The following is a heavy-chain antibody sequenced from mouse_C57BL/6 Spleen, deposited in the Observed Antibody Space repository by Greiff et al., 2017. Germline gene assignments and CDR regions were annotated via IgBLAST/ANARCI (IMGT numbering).Heavy chain of an antibody. J-gene: IGHJ3*01. CDR1: GYTFTSYW. D-gene: IGHD2-5*01. V-gene: IGHV1-64*01. CDR2: IHPNSGST. Sequence: QVQLQQPGAELVKPGASVKLSCKASGYTFTSYWMHWVKQRPGQGLEWIGMIHPNSGSTNYNEKFKSKATLTVDKSSSTAYMQLSRLTSEDSAVYYCAPYYSNVAWFAYWGQGTLVTVSA. CDR3: APYYSNVAWFAY.